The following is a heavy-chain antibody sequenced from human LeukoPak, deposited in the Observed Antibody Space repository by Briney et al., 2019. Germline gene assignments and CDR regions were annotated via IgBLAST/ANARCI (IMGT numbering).Heavy chain of an antibody. CDR2: IIPIFGTA. CDR3: VFGRCGLNEYYYYGMDV. V-gene: IGHV1-69*13. CDR1: GGTFGSYA. J-gene: IGHJ6*04. Sequence: SVKLSCKASGGTFGSYAVSWVRQGPGHPLEWIGGIIPIFGTANYAQKFQGRVTITASESTSTADMELSSLRSEDTAVYYCVFGRCGLNEYYYYGMDVWGKGTPVTV. D-gene: IGHD2-21*01.